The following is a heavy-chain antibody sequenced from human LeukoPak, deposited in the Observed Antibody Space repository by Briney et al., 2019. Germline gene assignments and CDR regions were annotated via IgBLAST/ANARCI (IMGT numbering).Heavy chain of an antibody. D-gene: IGHD6-6*01. CDR1: GFTFSNYA. CDR3: VKDQGEAIVPRRFDY. J-gene: IGHJ4*02. Sequence: GGSLRPSCAASGFTFSNYAMSWVRQAPGKGLEWVSSIYFSGGNTYSADSVKGRFTISRDNSRNTLYLQMNSLRAEDTAVYYCVKDQGEAIVPRRFDYWGQGTLVTVPS. V-gene: IGHV3-23*01. CDR2: IYFSGGNT.